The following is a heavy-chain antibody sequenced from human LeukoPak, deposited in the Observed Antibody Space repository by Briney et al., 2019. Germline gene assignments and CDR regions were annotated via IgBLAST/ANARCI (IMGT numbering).Heavy chain of an antibody. CDR3: AGGSGWYRGIDY. CDR1: GFTFSSYA. Sequence: GGSLRLSCAASGFTFSSYAMYWVRQAPGKGLEYVSAISTNGGSTYYANSVKGRFTISRDNSKNTLYLQMGSLRAEDMAAYYCAGGSGWYRGIDYWGQGTLVTVSS. CDR2: ISTNGGST. V-gene: IGHV3-64*01. D-gene: IGHD6-13*01. J-gene: IGHJ4*02.